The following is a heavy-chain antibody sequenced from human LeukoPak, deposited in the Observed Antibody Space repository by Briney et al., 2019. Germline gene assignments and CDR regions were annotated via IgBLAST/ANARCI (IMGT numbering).Heavy chain of an antibody. Sequence: PGGSLRLSCAASGFTFSSYAMSWVRQAPGKGQEWVSAISGSGGSTYYADSVKGRFTISRDNSKNTLYLQMNSLRAEDTAVYYCAKDGIVVVVAATPDYWGQGTLVTVSS. D-gene: IGHD2-15*01. CDR2: ISGSGGST. CDR1: GFTFSSYA. J-gene: IGHJ4*02. CDR3: AKDGIVVVVAATPDY. V-gene: IGHV3-23*01.